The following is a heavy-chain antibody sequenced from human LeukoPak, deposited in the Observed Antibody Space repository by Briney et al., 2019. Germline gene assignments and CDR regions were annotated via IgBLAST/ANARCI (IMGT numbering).Heavy chain of an antibody. V-gene: IGHV4-61*05. CDR3: ARYIVSYPHDAFDI. CDR1: GGSISSSTYY. Sequence: PSETLSLTCTVSGGSISSSTYYWGWIRQPPGKGLEWIGYIYYSGSTSYNPSLKSRVAISVDTSKKQFSLKLSSVTAADTAFYYCARYIVSYPHDAFDIWGQGTMVTVSS. D-gene: IGHD1-26*01. J-gene: IGHJ3*02. CDR2: IYYSGST.